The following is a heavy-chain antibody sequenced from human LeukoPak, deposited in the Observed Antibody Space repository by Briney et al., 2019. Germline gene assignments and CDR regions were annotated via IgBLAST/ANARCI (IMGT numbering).Heavy chain of an antibody. D-gene: IGHD3-10*01. V-gene: IGHV4-34*01. Sequence: PSETLSLTCAVYGGSFSGCYWSWIRQPPGKGLEWIGEINHSGSTNYNPSLKSRVTISVDTSKNKFSLKLSSVTAADTAVYYCARGRQYYYGSGRPRAPFDYWGQGTLVTVSS. CDR2: INHSGST. CDR3: ARGRQYYYGSGRPRAPFDY. J-gene: IGHJ4*02. CDR1: GGSFSGCY.